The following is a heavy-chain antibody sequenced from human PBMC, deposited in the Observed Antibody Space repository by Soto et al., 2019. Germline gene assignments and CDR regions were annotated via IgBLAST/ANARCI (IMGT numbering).Heavy chain of an antibody. CDR1: GGSLSSYY. Sequence: PSETLSLTCVVSGGSLSSYYWSWIRQPPGKGLEWIGYIYYSGSTNYNPSLKSRVTISVDTSKNQFSLKLSSVTAADTAVYYCARIPSPWGQGTLVTVS. D-gene: IGHD2-21*01. V-gene: IGHV4-59*01. J-gene: IGHJ5*02. CDR2: IYYSGST. CDR3: ARIPSP.